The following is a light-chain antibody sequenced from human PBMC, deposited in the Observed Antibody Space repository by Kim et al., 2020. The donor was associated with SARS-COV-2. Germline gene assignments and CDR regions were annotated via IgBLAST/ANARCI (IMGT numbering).Light chain of an antibody. CDR3: SSYTSDNRRV. CDR2: DVS. CDR1: SSVVGGYTY. Sequence: GQPRTSSPTRASSVVGGYTYSSWYQQHPGKALKLMIYDVSNRPSGVSNRFSGSKSGSTASLTISGLQPEDEADYYCSSYTSDNRRVFGGGTQLTVL. V-gene: IGLV2-14*03. J-gene: IGLJ3*02.